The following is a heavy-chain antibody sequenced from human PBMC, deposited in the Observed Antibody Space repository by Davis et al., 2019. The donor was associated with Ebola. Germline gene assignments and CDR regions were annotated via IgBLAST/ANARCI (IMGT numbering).Heavy chain of an antibody. V-gene: IGHV3-7*01. CDR1: GFTFSSYW. D-gene: IGHD3-16*01. CDR2: IKQDGSEK. CDR3: ARRSTRGDYFDY. Sequence: GESLKISCAASGFTFSSYWMSWVRQAPGKGLEWVANIKQDGSEKYYVDSVKGRFTISRDNAKNSLYLQMNSLRAEDTAVYYCARRSTRGDYFDYWGQGTLVTVSS. J-gene: IGHJ4*02.